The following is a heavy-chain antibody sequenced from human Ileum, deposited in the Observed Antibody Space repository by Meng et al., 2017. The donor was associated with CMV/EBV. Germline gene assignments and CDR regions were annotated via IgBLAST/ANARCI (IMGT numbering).Heavy chain of an antibody. J-gene: IGHJ5*02. Sequence: GESLKISCAASGFTFSSYSMNWVRQAPGKGLEWVAVLSYDGTEKYYGDSVKGRFTISRDNSKNTLYLQMNSLRTEDTAVYYCARVNGGYGSGEPWGQGTLVTVSS. D-gene: IGHD3-10*01. V-gene: IGHV3-30*03. CDR1: GFTFSSYS. CDR2: LSYDGTEK. CDR3: ARVNGGYGSGEP.